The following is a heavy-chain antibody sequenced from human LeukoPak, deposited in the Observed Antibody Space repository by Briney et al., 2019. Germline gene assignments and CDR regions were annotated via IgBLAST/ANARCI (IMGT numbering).Heavy chain of an antibody. CDR3: AIGGTYWSGS. CDR2: INNDGITT. CDR1: GFTLARTW. Sequence: PGGPLRLSCAASGFTLARTWMHWVRQAPGKGLEWFSLINNDGITTNYADSVKGRFSISSDHAKNTVYVQLNGLRDEDAAVYYCAIGGTYWSGSWGQGTLVTVSS. V-gene: IGHV3-74*01. J-gene: IGHJ4*02. D-gene: IGHD3-10*01.